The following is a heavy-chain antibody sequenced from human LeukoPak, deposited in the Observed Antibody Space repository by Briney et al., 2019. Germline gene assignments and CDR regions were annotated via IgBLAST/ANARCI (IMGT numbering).Heavy chain of an antibody. CDR2: INSDGSST. V-gene: IGHV3-74*01. Sequence: GGSLRLSCAASGFTFSSYWMHWVRQAPGKGLVWVSRINSDGSSTSYADSVKGRFTISRDNAKNTLYLQMNSLRAEDTAVYYCVRGDTVETATITLLDYWGQGTLVTVSS. CDR1: GFTFSSYW. D-gene: IGHD5-24*01. J-gene: IGHJ4*02. CDR3: VRGDTVETATITLLDY.